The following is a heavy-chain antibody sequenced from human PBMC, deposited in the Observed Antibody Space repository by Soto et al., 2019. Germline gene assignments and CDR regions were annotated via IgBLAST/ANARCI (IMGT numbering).Heavy chain of an antibody. V-gene: IGHV3-23*01. J-gene: IGHJ4*01. CDR3: AKGRGSSWTIDY. CDR2: ISGSGGTS. CDR1: GFTFSSYG. Sequence: PGGSLRLSCAASGFTFSSYGMHWVRRAPGKGLEWVSAISGSGGTSYFADSVRGRFTISRDNSKNTLYLQLSSLRVEDTAEYFCAKGRGSSWTIDYWGHGTLVTVSS. D-gene: IGHD6-13*01.